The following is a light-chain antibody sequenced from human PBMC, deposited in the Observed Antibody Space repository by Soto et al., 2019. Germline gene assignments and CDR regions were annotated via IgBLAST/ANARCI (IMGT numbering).Light chain of an antibody. CDR3: QQYNSYCVA. Sequence: DIQTTQSPSTLSSSVVERVTITYRASQSISSWLAWYQQKPGKAPKLLIYKASSLESGVPSRFSGSGSGTEFTLTISSLQPDDFATYYCQQYNSYCVAFGQGTKV. V-gene: IGKV1-5*03. CDR1: QSISSW. CDR2: KAS. J-gene: IGKJ1*01.